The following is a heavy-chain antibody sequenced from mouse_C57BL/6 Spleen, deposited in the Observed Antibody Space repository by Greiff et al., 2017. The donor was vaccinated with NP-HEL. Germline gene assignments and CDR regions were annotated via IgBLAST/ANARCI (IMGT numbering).Heavy chain of an antibody. V-gene: IGHV1-53*01. Sequence: QVHVKQPGTELVKPGASVKLSCKASGYTFTSYWMHWVKQRPGQGLEWIGNINPSNGGTNYNEKFKSKATLTVDKSSSTAYMQLSSLTSEDSAVYYCARSGGYDPWFAYWGQGTLVTVSA. D-gene: IGHD2-2*01. CDR2: INPSNGGT. J-gene: IGHJ3*01. CDR1: GYTFTSYW. CDR3: ARSGGYDPWFAY.